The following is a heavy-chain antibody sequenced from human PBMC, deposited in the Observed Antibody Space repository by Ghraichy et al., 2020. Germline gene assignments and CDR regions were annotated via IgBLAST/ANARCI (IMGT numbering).Heavy chain of an antibody. CDR1: GFTFSSSA. V-gene: IGHV3-23*01. D-gene: IGHD1-26*01. Sequence: GSLRLSCAASGFTFSSSAMSWVRQAPGKGLEWVSFITTNGGSTYYADSVKGRLAISRDNSKNTLYLQMNSLRPEDTAVYYCAKASGGGTGFDSWGQGTLVTVSS. CDR3: AKASGGGTGFDS. J-gene: IGHJ4*02. CDR2: ITTNGGST.